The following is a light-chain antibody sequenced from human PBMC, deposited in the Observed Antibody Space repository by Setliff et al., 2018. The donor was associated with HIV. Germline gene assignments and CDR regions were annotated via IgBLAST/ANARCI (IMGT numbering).Light chain of an antibody. J-gene: IGLJ1*01. Sequence: QSVLTQPRSVSGSPGQSVTISCTGTSSDVGGYNFVSWYQQRPGKAPKLIIYDVNKRPSGVPDRFSGSKSGNTASLSISGLQGDDEADYYCNSYTSSSTLFVFGTGTKVTVL. CDR1: SSDVGGYNF. V-gene: IGLV2-11*01. CDR2: DVN. CDR3: NSYTSSSTLFV.